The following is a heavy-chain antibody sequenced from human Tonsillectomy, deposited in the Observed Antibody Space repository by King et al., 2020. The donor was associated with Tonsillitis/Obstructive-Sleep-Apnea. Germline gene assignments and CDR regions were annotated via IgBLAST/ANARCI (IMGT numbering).Heavy chain of an antibody. V-gene: IGHV3-48*03. CDR2: ISGGGGTI. CDR1: GFTFSSYE. J-gene: IGHJ3*02. CDR3: ARDRGYYESSGYSPLDAFDI. D-gene: IGHD3-22*01. Sequence: QLVQSGGGLVQPGGSLRLSCAASGFTFSSYEMNWVRQAPGKGLEWVSYISGGGGTIYYADSVKGRFTISRDNAKNSLYLQMNSLRAEDTAVYYCARDRGYYESSGYSPLDAFDIWGQGTMVTVSS.